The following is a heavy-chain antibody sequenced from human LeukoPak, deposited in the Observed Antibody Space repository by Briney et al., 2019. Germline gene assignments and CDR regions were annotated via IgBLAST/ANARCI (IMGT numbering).Heavy chain of an antibody. CDR2: IIPLSGTP. V-gene: IGHV1-69*06. Sequence: SVKVSCKASGGAFSSYALSWVRQAPRQGLEWMGGIIPLSGTPNYAQKFQGRVTITADISTTTVYMDLNSLRSEDTAVYYCAAMYTVREVIIGDDYWGQGTLVTVSS. D-gene: IGHD3-10*01. J-gene: IGHJ4*02. CDR1: GGAFSSYA. CDR3: AAMYTVREVIIGDDY.